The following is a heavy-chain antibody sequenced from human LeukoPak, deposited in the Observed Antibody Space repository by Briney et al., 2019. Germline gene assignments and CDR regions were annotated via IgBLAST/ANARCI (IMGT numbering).Heavy chain of an antibody. CDR1: AFTFSAYW. Sequence: GGSLRLSCAASAFTFSAYWMHWVRQAPGKGLVWVSRIRGDGSMTNYADSVKGRFTISRDNAKNTLYLQMNSLRLEDTAVYYCARENLAAAADYWGQGTVVTVSS. CDR3: ARENLAAAADY. V-gene: IGHV3-74*01. CDR2: IRGDGSMT. D-gene: IGHD6-25*01. J-gene: IGHJ4*02.